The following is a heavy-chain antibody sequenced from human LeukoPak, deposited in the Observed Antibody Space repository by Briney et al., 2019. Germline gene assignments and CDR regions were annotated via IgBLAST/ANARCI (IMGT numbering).Heavy chain of an antibody. Sequence: GRSLRLSCAASGFTFSTYNMNWVRQAPGKGLEWVSFISSGSRIIYYADSVKGRFTVSRDNAKNSLYLQMNSLRDEDTAVYYCARNPAGIGDYWGQGTLVTVS. CDR3: ARNPAGIGDY. D-gene: IGHD1-26*01. CDR1: GFTFSTYN. J-gene: IGHJ4*02. CDR2: ISSGSRII. V-gene: IGHV3-48*02.